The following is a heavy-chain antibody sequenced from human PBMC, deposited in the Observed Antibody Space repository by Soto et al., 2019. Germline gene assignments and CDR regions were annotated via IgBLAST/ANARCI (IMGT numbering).Heavy chain of an antibody. CDR2: IYYSGST. J-gene: IGHJ3*02. V-gene: IGHV4-59*08. CDR1: GGSISNYY. CDR3: ERRWGGTFDI. Sequence: QVQLQESGPGLVKPSETLSLTCTVSGGSISNYYWSWIRQPPGKGLEWIGYIYYSGSTNYNPSLKSRVTISVDTSKNQFSLKLSSVTAADTAVYYCERRWGGTFDIWGQGTMVTVSS. D-gene: IGHD3-10*01.